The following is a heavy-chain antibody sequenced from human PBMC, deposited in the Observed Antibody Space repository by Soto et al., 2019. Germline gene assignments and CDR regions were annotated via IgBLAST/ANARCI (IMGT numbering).Heavy chain of an antibody. Sequence: GGAPRLSCAASGFTFSSFGMHLVRQAPGKGLEWVSYIRSSSSNIYYADSVKGRFTISRDNAKNSLYLQMNSLRAEDTAVYYCARGKFAYGGFDIWGQGTMVTVSS. J-gene: IGHJ3*02. D-gene: IGHD4-17*01. CDR2: IRSSSSNI. CDR1: GFTFSSFG. CDR3: ARGKFAYGGFDI. V-gene: IGHV3-48*01.